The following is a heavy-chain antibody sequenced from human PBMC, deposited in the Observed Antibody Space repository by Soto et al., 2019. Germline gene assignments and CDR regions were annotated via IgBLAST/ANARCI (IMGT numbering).Heavy chain of an antibody. J-gene: IGHJ6*02. CDR1: GGSFSGYY. CDR2: INHSGST. V-gene: IGHV4-34*01. D-gene: IGHD3-3*01. Sequence: QVQLQQWGAGLLKPSETLSLTCAVYGGSFSGYYWSWIRLPPGKGLEWIGEINHSGSTNYNPSLKSRVTISVDTSKNQFSLKLSSVTAADTAVYYCARGRSRVPDNYYYYGMDVWGQGTTVTVSS. CDR3: ARGRSRVPDNYYYYGMDV.